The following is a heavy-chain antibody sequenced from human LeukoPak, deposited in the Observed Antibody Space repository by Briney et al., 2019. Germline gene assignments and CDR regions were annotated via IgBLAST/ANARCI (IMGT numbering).Heavy chain of an antibody. J-gene: IGHJ4*02. D-gene: IGHD6-13*01. CDR2: VSGSGGST. CDR1: GFTFSSHA. CDR3: AKTVGYSSSWGDYFDY. V-gene: IGHV3-23*01. Sequence: GGSLRLSCAASGFTFSSHAMSWVRQAPGEGLEWVSSVSGSGGSTYHADSVKGRFTISRDHSKNTLYLQMNSLRADDTAIYYCAKTVGYSSSWGDYFDYWGQGTLVTVSS.